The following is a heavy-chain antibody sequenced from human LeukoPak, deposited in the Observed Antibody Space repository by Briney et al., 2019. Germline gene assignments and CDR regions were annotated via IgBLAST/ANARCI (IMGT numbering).Heavy chain of an antibody. V-gene: IGHV3-74*01. J-gene: IGHJ4*02. D-gene: IGHD3-9*01. CDR1: GFTFSNSW. CDR2: INSDGTNT. CDR3: ARDPLKSNYDILTGYYGGFDY. Sequence: GGSLRLSCAASGFTFSNSWMHWVRQAPGKGLVWVSRINSDGTNTTYADSVKGRFTISRDNAKNSLYLQMNSLRAEDTAVYYCARDPLKSNYDILTGYYGGFDYWGQGTLVTVSS.